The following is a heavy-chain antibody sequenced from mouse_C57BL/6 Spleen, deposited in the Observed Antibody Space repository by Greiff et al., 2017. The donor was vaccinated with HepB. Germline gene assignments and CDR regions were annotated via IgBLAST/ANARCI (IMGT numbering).Heavy chain of an antibody. CDR3: ARVFYYGSSFDY. Sequence: EVKLVESGGGLVQPGGSLSLSCAASGFTFTDYYMSWVRQPPGKALEWLGFIRNKANGYTTEYSASVKGRFTISRDNSQSILYLQMNALRAEDTATYYCARVFYYGSSFDYWGQGTTLTVSS. V-gene: IGHV7-3*01. D-gene: IGHD1-1*01. CDR2: IRNKANGYTT. J-gene: IGHJ2*01. CDR1: GFTFTDYY.